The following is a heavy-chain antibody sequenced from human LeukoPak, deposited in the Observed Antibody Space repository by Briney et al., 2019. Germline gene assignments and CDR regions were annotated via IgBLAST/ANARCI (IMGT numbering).Heavy chain of an antibody. CDR1: GFTFSSYE. J-gene: IGHJ4*02. V-gene: IGHV3-48*03. CDR2: ISSSGSTI. D-gene: IGHD1-26*01. CDR3: ARDRGAGTFDY. Sequence: GGALRLSCAASGFTFSSYEMNGVRQAPGKGLEWVSYISSSGSTIYYADSVKGRFTISRDNAKNSLYLQMNSLRAEDTALYYCARDRGAGTFDYWGQGTLVTVSS.